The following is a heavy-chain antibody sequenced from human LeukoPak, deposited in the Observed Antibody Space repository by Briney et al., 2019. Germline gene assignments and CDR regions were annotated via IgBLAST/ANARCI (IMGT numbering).Heavy chain of an antibody. V-gene: IGHV1-18*01. Sequence: ASVKVSCKASGYTFTSYGISWVRQAPGQGLEWMGWISAYNGNTNYAQKLQGRVTMTTDTSTGTAYMELRSLRSDDTAVYYCARDPPVLRYFDWLWGNYFDYWGQGTLVTVSS. D-gene: IGHD3-9*01. J-gene: IGHJ4*02. CDR2: ISAYNGNT. CDR3: ARDPPVLRYFDWLWGNYFDY. CDR1: GYTFTSYG.